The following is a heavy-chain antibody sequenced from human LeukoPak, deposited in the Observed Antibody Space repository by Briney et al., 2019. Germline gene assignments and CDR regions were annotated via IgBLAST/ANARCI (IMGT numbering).Heavy chain of an antibody. CDR2: IYYSGST. CDR3: ARGRVLPLGY. D-gene: IGHD2-15*01. V-gene: IGHV4-39*07. Sequence: SETLSLTCTVSGGSISSSSYYWGWIRQPPGKGLEWIGSIYYSGSTNYNPSLKSRVTISVDTSKNQFSLKLSSVTAADTAVYYCARGRVLPLGYWGQGTLVTVSS. CDR1: GGSISSSSYY. J-gene: IGHJ4*02.